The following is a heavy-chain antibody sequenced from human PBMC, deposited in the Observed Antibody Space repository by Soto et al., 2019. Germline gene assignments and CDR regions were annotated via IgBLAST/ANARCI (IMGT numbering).Heavy chain of an antibody. Sequence: PGESLKISCKGSGYSFTNYWIGWVRQKPGKGLEWMGTIFPGDSDTRYSPSFQGQVTISADRSSSTAYLQWSSLKASDTAMYYCARHEPPNLKGSFDTRGFYPPQYYLDSWGQGTLVTVSS. CDR3: ARHEPPNLKGSFDTRGFYPPQYYLDS. D-gene: IGHD3-22*01. CDR2: IFPGDSDT. V-gene: IGHV5-51*01. J-gene: IGHJ4*02. CDR1: GYSFTNYW.